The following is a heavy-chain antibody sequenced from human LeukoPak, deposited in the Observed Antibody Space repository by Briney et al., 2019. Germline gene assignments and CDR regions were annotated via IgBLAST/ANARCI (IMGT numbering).Heavy chain of an antibody. J-gene: IGHJ4*02. D-gene: IGHD1-26*01. CDR2: IYYSGST. CDR3: ARDLALVGATIDFDY. Sequence: PSETLSLTCAVYGGSFSSYYWGWIRQPPGKGLEWIGSIYYSGSTYYNPSLKSRVTISVDTSKNQFSLKLSSVTAADTAVYYCARDLALVGATIDFDYWGQGTLVTVSS. V-gene: IGHV4-39*07. CDR1: GGSFSSYY.